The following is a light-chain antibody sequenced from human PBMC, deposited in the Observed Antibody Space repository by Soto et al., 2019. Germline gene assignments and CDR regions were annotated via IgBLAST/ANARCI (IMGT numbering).Light chain of an antibody. CDR2: GAS. Sequence: EIVLTQSPGTLSLSPGERATLSCRASQSVSSSYLAWYQQKPGQAPRLLIYGASSRATDIPDRFSGSGSGTDFTLTISRLEPEDFAVYYCQQYDRSRILTFGPGTKVDIK. V-gene: IGKV3-20*01. CDR1: QSVSSSY. J-gene: IGKJ3*01. CDR3: QQYDRSRILT.